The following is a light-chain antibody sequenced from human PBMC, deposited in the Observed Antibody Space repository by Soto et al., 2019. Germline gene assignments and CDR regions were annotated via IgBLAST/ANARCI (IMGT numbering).Light chain of an antibody. Sequence: TQSPSSLSLSPGERGTLSCRASQSVGSYLAWYQHKPGQAPRLLIYDASKRATGIPARFSGSGSGTDFTFTISSLEPEDFAVYYCQHRSNWPWTFGQGTKVDI. V-gene: IGKV3-11*01. CDR3: QHRSNWPWT. CDR2: DAS. J-gene: IGKJ1*01. CDR1: QSVGSY.